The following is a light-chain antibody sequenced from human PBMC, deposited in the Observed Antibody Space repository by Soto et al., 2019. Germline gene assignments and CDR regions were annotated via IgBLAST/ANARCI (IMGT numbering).Light chain of an antibody. J-gene: IGKJ5*01. CDR1: QSVSSNY. CDR3: QQYTGPPTT. V-gene: IGKV3-20*01. Sequence: EIVLKQSPGTLSLTPGERATLSCRASQSVSSNYLAWCQQRPGQAPRLLIYGASTRAAGIPDRFSGSGSGTDFTLTITRLEPEDSAVYFCQQYTGPPTTFGQGTLLEIK. CDR2: GAS.